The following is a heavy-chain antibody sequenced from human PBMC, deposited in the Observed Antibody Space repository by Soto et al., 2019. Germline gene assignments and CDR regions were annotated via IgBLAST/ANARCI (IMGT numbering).Heavy chain of an antibody. V-gene: IGHV4-34*01. Sequence: NPSETLSLTCAVYGGSFSGYYWSWIRQPPGKGLEWIGEINHSGSTNYNPSLKSRVTISVDTSKNQFSLKLSSVTAADTAVYYCARGKAYYYDSSGYYRRPYNWFDPWGQGTLVTVSS. CDR2: INHSGST. J-gene: IGHJ5*02. D-gene: IGHD3-22*01. CDR3: ARGKAYYYDSSGYYRRPYNWFDP. CDR1: GGSFSGYY.